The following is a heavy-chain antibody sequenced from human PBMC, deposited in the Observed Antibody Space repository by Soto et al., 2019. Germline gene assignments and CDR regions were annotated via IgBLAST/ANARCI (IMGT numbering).Heavy chain of an antibody. CDR3: AKDGGIAARLEDY. V-gene: IGHV3-30-3*01. CDR2: ISYGGST. CDR1: GFTFSSYA. J-gene: IGHJ4*02. Sequence: GGSLRLSCAASGFTFSSYAMHWVRQAPGKGLEWVAVISYGGSTYYADSVKGRFTISRDNSKNTLYLQMNSLRAEDTAVYYCAKDGGIAARLEDYWGQGTLVTVSS. D-gene: IGHD6-6*01.